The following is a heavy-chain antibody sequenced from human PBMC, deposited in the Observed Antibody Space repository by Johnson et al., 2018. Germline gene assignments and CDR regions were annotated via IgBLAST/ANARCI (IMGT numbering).Heavy chain of an antibody. CDR3: STEGGGAVTGADAFVI. V-gene: IGHV3-30*04. Sequence: VQLVETGGGVVQPGRSLRLSCAASGFTFSNFAMHWVRQAPGKGLEWVALISYDGRHKYYADSVKGRSTIYRDNSKNTRYLQMNSPRAEDTAVYYCSTEGGGAVTGADAFVIWVQGTMVTVSS. J-gene: IGHJ3*02. CDR1: GFTFSNFA. CDR2: ISYDGRHK. D-gene: IGHD6-19*01.